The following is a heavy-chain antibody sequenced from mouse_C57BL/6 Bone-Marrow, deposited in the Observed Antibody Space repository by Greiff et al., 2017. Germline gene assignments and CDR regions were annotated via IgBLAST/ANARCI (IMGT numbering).Heavy chain of an antibody. D-gene: IGHD1-1*01. J-gene: IGHJ2*01. CDR3: ARNYGSSPDY. Sequence: EVKLMESGGDLVKPGGSLKLSCAASGFTFSSYGMSWVRQTPDKRLEWVATISSGGSYTYYPDSVKGRFTISRDNAKNTLYLQMSSLKSEDTAMYYCARNYGSSPDYWGQGTTLTVSS. CDR2: ISSGGSYT. CDR1: GFTFSSYG. V-gene: IGHV5-6*01.